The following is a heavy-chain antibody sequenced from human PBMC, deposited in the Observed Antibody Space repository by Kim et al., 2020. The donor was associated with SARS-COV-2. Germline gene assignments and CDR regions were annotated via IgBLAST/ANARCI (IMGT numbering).Heavy chain of an antibody. V-gene: IGHV4-34*01. CDR2: INHSGST. CDR1: GGSFSGYY. J-gene: IGHJ5*02. CDR3: ARGLSFGEGWIDP. Sequence: LETLSLTCAVYGGSFSGYYWSWIRQPPGKGLEWIGEINHSGSTNYNPSLKSRVTISVDTSKNQFSLKLSSVTAADTAVYYCARGLSFGEGWIDPCGQGTLVTVSS. D-gene: IGHD3-10*01.